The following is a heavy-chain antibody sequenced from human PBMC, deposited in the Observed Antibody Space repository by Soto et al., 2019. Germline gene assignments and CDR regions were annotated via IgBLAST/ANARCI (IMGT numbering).Heavy chain of an antibody. J-gene: IGHJ2*01. CDR2: IFYDGSNK. Sequence: VGSLRLSCAVSGFTFSSYGIHWVRQAPGKGLEWVALIFYDGSNKYYTDSVKGRFTISRDNSKNTLYLQMNSLRAEDTAVYNCAKEPVGPDWYFDLWGRGTLVT. V-gene: IGHV3-33*06. CDR1: GFTFSSYG. CDR3: AKEPVGPDWYFDL.